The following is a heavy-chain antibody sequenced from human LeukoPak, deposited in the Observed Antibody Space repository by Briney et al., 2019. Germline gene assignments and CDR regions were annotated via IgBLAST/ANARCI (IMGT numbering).Heavy chain of an antibody. Sequence: SETLSLTCTVSRGSIRTADYYWAWVRQPPGEGLEWLGSIYFSGTPYFNPSLKSRVAVSTDTSKNQFSLKVTSVDASDTAVYFCARTSNWYAGAWFDSWGQGTLVTVCS. J-gene: IGHJ5*01. CDR3: ARTSNWYAGAWFDS. CDR1: RGSIRTADYY. CDR2: IYFSGTP. V-gene: IGHV4-39*01. D-gene: IGHD6-13*01.